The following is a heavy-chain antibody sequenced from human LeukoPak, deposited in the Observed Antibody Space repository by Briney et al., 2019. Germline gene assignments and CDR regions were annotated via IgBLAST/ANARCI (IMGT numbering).Heavy chain of an antibody. V-gene: IGHV1-2*02. CDR1: GYTFTGYY. J-gene: IGHJ4*02. D-gene: IGHD3-22*01. Sequence: GASVKVSCKASGYTFTGYYMHWVRQAPGQGLEWMGWINPNSGGTNYAQKFQGRVTMTRDTSISTAYMELSRLRSDDTAVYYCARDSAIYYYDSSDHFDHWGQGTLVTVSS. CDR3: ARDSAIYYYDSSDHFDH. CDR2: INPNSGGT.